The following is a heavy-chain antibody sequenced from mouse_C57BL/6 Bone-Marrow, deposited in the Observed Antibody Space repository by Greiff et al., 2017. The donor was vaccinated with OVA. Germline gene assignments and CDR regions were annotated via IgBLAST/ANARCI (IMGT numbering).Heavy chain of an antibody. CDR1: GYTFTDYE. J-gene: IGHJ2*01. CDR3: TTRGKLGLYFDY. CDR2: IDPETCGT. D-gene: IGHD4-1*01. V-gene: IGHV1-23*01. Sequence: QVQLQQSGAELVRPGASVKLSCKASGYTFTDYEMQCVKQTPVHGLEWIGAIDPETCGTAYNQKFKGKATLTADKSSSTAYMELRSLASEDSAIYYCTTRGKLGLYFDYWGKGTTLTVSS.